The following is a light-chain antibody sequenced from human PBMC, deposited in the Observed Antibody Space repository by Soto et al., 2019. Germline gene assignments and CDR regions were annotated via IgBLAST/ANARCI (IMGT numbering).Light chain of an antibody. CDR1: QGINNY. CDR2: DAS. J-gene: IGKJ4*01. V-gene: IGKV1-33*01. CDR3: QQYDNRPLT. Sequence: DIRMTQSPSSLSASLGDRVTINCQASQGINNYLNWYQQKPGKAPKLLIYDASNLETGVPSRFXXXGSGTHFIFTISSLQPEDIATYYCQQYDNRPLTFGGGTKVEIK.